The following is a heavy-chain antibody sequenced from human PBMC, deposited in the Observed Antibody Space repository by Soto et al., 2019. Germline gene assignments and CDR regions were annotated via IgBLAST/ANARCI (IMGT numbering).Heavy chain of an antibody. CDR3: ARGGEEPSDFWSGYNYYYYYMDV. D-gene: IGHD3-3*01. CDR2: INAGNGNT. V-gene: IGHV1-3*01. J-gene: IGHJ6*03. CDR1: GYTFTSYA. Sequence: QVQLVQSGAEVKKPGASVKVSCKASGYTFTSYAMHWVRQAPGQRLEWMGWINAGNGNTKYSQKFQGRVTITRDTSASTAYMELSSLRSEDTAVYYCARGGEEPSDFWSGYNYYYYYMDVWGKGTTVTVSS.